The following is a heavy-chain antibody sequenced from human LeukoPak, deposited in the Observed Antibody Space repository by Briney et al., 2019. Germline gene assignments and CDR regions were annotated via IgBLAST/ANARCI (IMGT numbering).Heavy chain of an antibody. CDR1: GLTFSSYA. Sequence: GGSLRLSCAASGLTFSSYAMSWVRQAPGKGLEWVSAISGRGGSTYYADSVKGRFTISRDNSKNTLYLQMNSLRAEDTAVYYCAKDRSGTVTTGWGQGTLVTVSS. J-gene: IGHJ4*02. CDR3: AKDRSGTVTTG. CDR2: ISGRGGST. V-gene: IGHV3-23*01. D-gene: IGHD4-17*01.